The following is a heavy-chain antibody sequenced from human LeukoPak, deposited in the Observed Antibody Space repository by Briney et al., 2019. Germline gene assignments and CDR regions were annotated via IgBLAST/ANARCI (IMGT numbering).Heavy chain of an antibody. CDR3: ARDNIRSLDY. Sequence: GGSLRLCCAASGFTFSTYWMHWVRQAPGKGLVWVSRINDDGSSTSYADSVKGRFTISRDNAKNTFYLQMNSLRAEDTAVYYCARDNIRSLDYWGQGTLVTVSS. CDR1: GFTFSTYW. D-gene: IGHD1-14*01. V-gene: IGHV3-74*01. CDR2: INDDGSST. J-gene: IGHJ4*02.